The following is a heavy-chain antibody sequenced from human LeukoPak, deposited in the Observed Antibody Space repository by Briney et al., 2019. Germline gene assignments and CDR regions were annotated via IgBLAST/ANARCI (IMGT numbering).Heavy chain of an antibody. CDR3: AKDRTIFGVVKGYNWFDP. CDR1: GFTFSSYA. V-gene: IGHV3-23*01. D-gene: IGHD3-3*01. Sequence: QTGGSLRLSCAASGFTFSSYAMSWVRQAPGKGLEWVSAISGSGGSTYYADSVKGRFTISRDNSKNTLYLQMNSLRAEDTAVYYCAKDRTIFGVVKGYNWFDPWGQGTLVTVSS. J-gene: IGHJ5*02. CDR2: ISGSGGST.